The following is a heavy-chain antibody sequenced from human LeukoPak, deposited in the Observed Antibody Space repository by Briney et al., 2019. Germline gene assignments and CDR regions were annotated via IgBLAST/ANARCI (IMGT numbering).Heavy chain of an antibody. Sequence: PGGSLRLSCAASGFTFSSYWMHWVRQAPGKGLEWVAFIRYDGSNKYYADSVKGRFTISRDNSKNTLYLQMNSLRAEDTAVYYCAKDITMVREGVDYWGQGTLVTVSS. CDR2: IRYDGSNK. CDR1: GFTFSSYW. J-gene: IGHJ4*02. CDR3: AKDITMVREGVDY. D-gene: IGHD3-10*01. V-gene: IGHV3-30*02.